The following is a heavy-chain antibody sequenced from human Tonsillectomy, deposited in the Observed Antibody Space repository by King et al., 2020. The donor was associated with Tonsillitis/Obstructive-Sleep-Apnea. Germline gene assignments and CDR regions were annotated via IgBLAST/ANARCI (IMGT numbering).Heavy chain of an antibody. CDR3: AREGAVMNALDI. CDR1: GGSINGYY. CDR2: IYYSGST. D-gene: IGHD2-8*01. J-gene: IGHJ3*02. V-gene: IGHV4-59*01. Sequence: QLQESGPGLVKPSETLSLTCTVSGGSINGYYWSWIRQPPGKGLECIGYIYYSGSTNYNPSLKSRVTISVETSKNQFSLKLSSVTAADTAVYYCAREGAVMNALDIWGQGTMVTVS.